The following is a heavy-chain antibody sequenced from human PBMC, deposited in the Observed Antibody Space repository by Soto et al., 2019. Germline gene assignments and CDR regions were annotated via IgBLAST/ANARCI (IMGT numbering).Heavy chain of an antibody. CDR2: IYYTGNT. V-gene: IGHV4-31*03. D-gene: IGHD1-1*01. CDR3: ASGHDAYKVRY. Sequence: QVQLQESGPGLVKPSQTLSLTCTVSGGSISSGGTGSYWTWIRQLPGKGLEWIGYIYYTGNTYYNQSLTSRPTISIDTSENQFSMKLTSVTAADTAVYFCASGHDAYKVRYWGQGTLVTVS. J-gene: IGHJ4*02. CDR1: GGSISSGGTGSY.